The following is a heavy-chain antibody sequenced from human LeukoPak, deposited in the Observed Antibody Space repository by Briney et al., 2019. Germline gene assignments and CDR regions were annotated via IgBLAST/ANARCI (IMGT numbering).Heavy chain of an antibody. CDR2: ISDTGKT. J-gene: IGHJ4*02. CDR3: VTGYNEPFDN. Sequence: SESLCLTCSVAGASLSIYYWGWSRQCPGKGLEWLGYISDTGKTDYNPSLKRRGTLSLDTTKNQFSLRITSVPDAETAVYYCVTGYNEPFDNWGQGTLVTVSS. V-gene: IGHV4-59*01. CDR1: GASLSIYY. D-gene: IGHD3-10*01.